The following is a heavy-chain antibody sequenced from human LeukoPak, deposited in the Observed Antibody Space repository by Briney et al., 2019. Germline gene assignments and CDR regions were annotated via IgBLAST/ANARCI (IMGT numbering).Heavy chain of an antibody. CDR2: MSPNSGNT. CDR3: ATTSSSWYAFSVDY. D-gene: IGHD6-13*01. V-gene: IGHV1-8*01. CDR1: GYTFTSYD. J-gene: IGHJ4*02. Sequence: GASVKVSCKASGYTFTSYDINWVRQATGQGLEWMGWMSPNSGNTGYAQKFQGRVTMTRNTSISTAYMELSSLRSEDTAVYYCATTSSSWYAFSVDYWGQGTLVTVSS.